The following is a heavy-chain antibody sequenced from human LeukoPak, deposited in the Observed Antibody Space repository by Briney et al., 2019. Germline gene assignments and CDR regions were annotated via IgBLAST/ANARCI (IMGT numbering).Heavy chain of an antibody. J-gene: IGHJ4*02. V-gene: IGHV1-2*02. D-gene: IGHD3-22*01. Sequence: GASVKVSCKASGYTFTGYYMHWVRRAPGQGLEWMGWINPNSGGTNYAQKFQGRVTMTRDTSISIAYMELSRLRSDDTAVYYCARGKYYYDSSGYLAYWGQGTLVTVSS. CDR1: GYTFTGYY. CDR3: ARGKYYYDSSGYLAY. CDR2: INPNSGGT.